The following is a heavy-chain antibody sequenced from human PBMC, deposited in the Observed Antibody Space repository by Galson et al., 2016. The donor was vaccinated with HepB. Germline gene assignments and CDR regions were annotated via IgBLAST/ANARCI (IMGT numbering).Heavy chain of an antibody. V-gene: IGHV4-31*03. J-gene: IGHJ5*02. CDR3: AREGPYWSGNYWFDP. CDR1: GGSMTSGGFY. D-gene: IGHD3-3*01. CDR2: IYYSGAT. Sequence: LSLTCTVFGGSMTSGGFYWSWIRQLPGKGLEWIGHIYYSGATYYNPSLKSRVTISVDTSKNQVSLNLISVTAADTAVYFCAREGPYWSGNYWFDPWGQGTLVTGAS.